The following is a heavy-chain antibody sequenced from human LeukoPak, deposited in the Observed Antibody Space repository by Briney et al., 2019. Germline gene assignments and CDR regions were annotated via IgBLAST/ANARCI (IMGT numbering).Heavy chain of an antibody. Sequence: GGSLRLSCAASGFSFSSYSMNWGRRAPGKGLKGGSYISGSGNAKHYTDSVKCRFTISRDNAKNALYLQMNSLRAEDTAVYFCARDYVYAFDYWGQGTLVTVSS. CDR3: ARDYVYAFDY. D-gene: IGHD2/OR15-2a*01. CDR2: ISGSGNAK. J-gene: IGHJ4*02. V-gene: IGHV3-48*01. CDR1: GFSFSSYS.